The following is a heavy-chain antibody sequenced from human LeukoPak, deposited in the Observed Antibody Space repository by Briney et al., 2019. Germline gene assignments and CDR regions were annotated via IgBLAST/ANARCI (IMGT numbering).Heavy chain of an antibody. J-gene: IGHJ4*02. Sequence: ASVKVSCKASGYTFTGYYMHWVRQAPGQGLEWMGWINPNGGGTNYAQKFQGRVTMTRDTSISTAYMELSRLRSDDTAVYYCARAVNDILTGYADVGEYWGQGTLVTVSS. V-gene: IGHV1-2*02. D-gene: IGHD3-9*01. CDR2: INPNGGGT. CDR3: ARAVNDILTGYADVGEY. CDR1: GYTFTGYY.